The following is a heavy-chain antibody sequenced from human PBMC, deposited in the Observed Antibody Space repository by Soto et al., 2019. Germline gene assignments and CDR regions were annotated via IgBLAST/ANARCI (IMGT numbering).Heavy chain of an antibody. J-gene: IGHJ6*02. CDR2: TSSDGSNE. Sequence: PGGSLRLSCATSGFTFSGHAMHWVRQAPGKGLEWVGVTSSDGSNEHYADSVKGRFTISRDNSKNTLYLQMNSLRVEDTAVYFCAREDKGVLYFFYGLDVWGQGTTVTVSS. V-gene: IGHV3-30-3*01. CDR1: GFTFSGHA. CDR3: AREDKGVLYFFYGLDV. D-gene: IGHD6-13*01.